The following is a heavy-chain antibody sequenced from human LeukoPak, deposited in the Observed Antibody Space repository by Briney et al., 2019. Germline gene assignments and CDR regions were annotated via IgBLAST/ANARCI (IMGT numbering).Heavy chain of an antibody. CDR1: AFTFSTYS. V-gene: IGHV3-48*01. CDR3: ARDAVGARYFDY. D-gene: IGHD6-6*01. J-gene: IGHJ4*02. CDR2: ISSSSSTI. Sequence: GGSLRLSCAASAFTFSTYSMNWVRQAPGKGLEWVSYISSSSSTIHYADSVKGRSTISRDNARNSLYLQMNSLRAEDTAVYYCARDAVGARYFDYWGQGTLVTVSS.